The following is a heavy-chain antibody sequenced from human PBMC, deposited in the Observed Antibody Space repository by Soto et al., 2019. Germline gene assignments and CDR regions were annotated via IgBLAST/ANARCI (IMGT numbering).Heavy chain of an antibody. Sequence: QVQLVQAGAAVKKPGSSVKVSCKASGGTFSSYAITWVRQAPGQGLEWMGGMIPIFGTANYAQKFQGRVTITEDRSTSTVDTDLSRLRLKDTAVYYGARDRGPSRGSYPYGLDPWGQGTLVTVSS. D-gene: IGHD3-22*01. CDR3: ARDRGPSRGSYPYGLDP. CDR1: GGTFSSYA. CDR2: MIPIFGTA. J-gene: IGHJ5*02. V-gene: IGHV1-69*12.